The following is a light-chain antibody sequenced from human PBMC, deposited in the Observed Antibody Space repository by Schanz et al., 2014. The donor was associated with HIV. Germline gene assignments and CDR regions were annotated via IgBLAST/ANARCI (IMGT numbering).Light chain of an antibody. V-gene: IGKV3-20*01. CDR3: QQYGGSPT. CDR1: QSVDSY. CDR2: GAS. J-gene: IGKJ1*01. Sequence: ELVLTQSPATLSLSPGERAVLSCRASQSVDSYLAWYRQKPGQAPRLLIYGASSRAAGIPDRFSGSGSGTDFTLIISRLEPADIAVYYCQQYGGSPTFGQGTKVEIK.